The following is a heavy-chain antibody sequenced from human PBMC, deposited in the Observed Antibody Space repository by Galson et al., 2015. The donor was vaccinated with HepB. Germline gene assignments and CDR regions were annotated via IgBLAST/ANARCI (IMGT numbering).Heavy chain of an antibody. CDR3: AKDLLRQALYDPPDY. CDR1: GFIFSDYG. Sequence: SLRLSCAASGFIFSDYGMHWVRQPPVKGLDWVSFIRYDVGNEYYAESVQGRFTISRDNSKNTPYLEMTSLRAEDTAVYYCAKDLLRQALYDPPDYWGQGTLVTVSS. CDR2: IRYDVGNE. D-gene: IGHD5/OR15-5a*01. V-gene: IGHV3-30*02. J-gene: IGHJ4*02.